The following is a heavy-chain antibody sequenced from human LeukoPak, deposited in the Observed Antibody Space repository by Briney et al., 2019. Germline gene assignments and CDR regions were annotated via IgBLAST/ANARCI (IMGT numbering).Heavy chain of an antibody. CDR2: IKSKTDGGTT. V-gene: IGHV3-15*01. CDR3: TTAGRILYYGY. D-gene: IGHD2-15*01. J-gene: IGHJ4*02. CDR1: GFTFSSYG. Sequence: GRSLRLSCAASGFTFSSYGMHWVRQAPGKGLEWVGRIKSKTDGGTTDYAAPVKGRFTISRDDSKNTLYLQMNSLKTEDTAVYYCTTAGRILYYGYWGQGTLVTVSS.